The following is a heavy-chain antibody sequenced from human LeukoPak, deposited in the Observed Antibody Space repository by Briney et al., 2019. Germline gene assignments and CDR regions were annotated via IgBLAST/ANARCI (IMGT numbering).Heavy chain of an antibody. CDR2: IYSGGST. D-gene: IGHD4-17*01. J-gene: IGHJ3*02. CDR1: GFTVSSNY. V-gene: IGHV3-66*01. Sequence: GGSLRLSCAASGFTVSSNYMSWVRRAPGKGLEWVSVIYSGGSTYYADSVKGRFTISRDNSKNTLYLQMNSLRAEDTAVYYCARSYGDFGDAAFDIWGQGTMVTVSS. CDR3: ARSYGDFGDAAFDI.